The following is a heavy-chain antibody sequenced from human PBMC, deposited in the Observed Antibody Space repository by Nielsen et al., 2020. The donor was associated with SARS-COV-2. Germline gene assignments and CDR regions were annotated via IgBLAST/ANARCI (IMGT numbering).Heavy chain of an antibody. D-gene: IGHD3-22*01. V-gene: IGHV1-18*01. CDR2: ISAYNGNT. Sequence: SVKVSCKASGYTFTSYGISWVRQAPGQGLEWMGWISAYNGNTNYAQKLQGRVTMTTDTSTSTAYMELRSLRSDDTAVYYCARSQGSRYYYDSRDAFDIWGQGTMVTVSS. CDR1: GYTFTSYG. CDR3: ARSQGSRYYYDSRDAFDI. J-gene: IGHJ3*02.